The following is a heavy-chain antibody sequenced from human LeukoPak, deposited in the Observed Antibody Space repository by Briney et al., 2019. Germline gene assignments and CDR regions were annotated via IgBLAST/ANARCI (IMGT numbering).Heavy chain of an antibody. J-gene: IGHJ4*02. Sequence: GGSLRLSCAVSGITLSNYGMSWVRQAPGKGLGWVAGMSGGGGGTSYADSVKGRFTISRDIPKNTLYLQMNNLRAEDTAVYFCAKRGVVIRVILVGFHKEAYYFDSWGQGALVTVSS. V-gene: IGHV3-23*01. CDR1: GITLSNYG. CDR2: MSGGGGGT. CDR3: AKRGVVIRVILVGFHKEAYYFDS. D-gene: IGHD3-22*01.